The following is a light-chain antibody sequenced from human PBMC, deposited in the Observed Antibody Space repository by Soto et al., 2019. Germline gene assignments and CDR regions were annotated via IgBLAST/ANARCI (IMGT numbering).Light chain of an antibody. CDR1: QCVSSSF. CDR3: PQYDSSPWT. Sequence: ESVLTQSPGTLSLSPGERATLSCRASQCVSSSFLVWYQLKPGQAPRLLIYGASSRATGIPDRFSGSGSGTDFTLTISRLEPEDFAVYYCPQYDSSPWTFGQGTKVEIK. V-gene: IGKV3-20*01. J-gene: IGKJ1*01. CDR2: GAS.